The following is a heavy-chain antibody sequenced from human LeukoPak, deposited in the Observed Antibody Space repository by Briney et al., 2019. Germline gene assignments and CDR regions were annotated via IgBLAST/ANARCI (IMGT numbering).Heavy chain of an antibody. V-gene: IGHV1-58*02. D-gene: IGHD3-9*01. J-gene: IGHJ4*02. Sequence: SVKVSCKASGFTFIGSAMQWVRQARGQRLEWIGWIVVASGNTNYAQKFQERVTITRDMSTSTAYMELSSLRSEDTAVYYCAADLYDNWGQGTLVTVSS. CDR2: IVVASGNT. CDR1: GFTFIGSA. CDR3: AADLYDN.